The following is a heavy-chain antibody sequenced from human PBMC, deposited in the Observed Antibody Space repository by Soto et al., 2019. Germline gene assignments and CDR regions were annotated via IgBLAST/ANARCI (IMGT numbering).Heavy chain of an antibody. CDR1: GFTFSSYG. Sequence: QVQLVESGGGVVQPGRSLRLSCAASGFTFSSYGMHWVRQAPGKGLEWVAVISYDGSNKYYADSVKGRFTISRDNSKNTLYLQMNSLRAEDTAVYYCATRIAVAGTSDYWGQGTLVTVSS. CDR3: ATRIAVAGTSDY. V-gene: IGHV3-30*03. D-gene: IGHD6-19*01. CDR2: ISYDGSNK. J-gene: IGHJ4*02.